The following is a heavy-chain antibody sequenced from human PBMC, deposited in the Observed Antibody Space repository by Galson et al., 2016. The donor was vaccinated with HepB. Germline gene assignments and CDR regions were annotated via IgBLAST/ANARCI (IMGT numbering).Heavy chain of an antibody. D-gene: IGHD5-18*01. CDR2: IKEDGSER. CDR3: AREPGYNYGFTWGY. Sequence: SLRLSCAASGFTFSTYWMTWVRQAPGKGLEWVANIKEDGSERYYADSVRGRFTISRDNAKNSLYLQMNSLGAEDAAVYYCAREPGYNYGFTWGYWGQGTRVTVSS. V-gene: IGHV3-7*01. CDR1: GFTFSTYW. J-gene: IGHJ4*02.